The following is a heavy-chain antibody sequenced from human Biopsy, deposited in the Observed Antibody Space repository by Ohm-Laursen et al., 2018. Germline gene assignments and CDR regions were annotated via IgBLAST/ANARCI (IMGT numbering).Heavy chain of an antibody. CDR2: ISPSGATT. CDR3: ARGSPRRVSIFEASIYWFDT. V-gene: IGHV1-46*01. CDR1: GNTFATYH. Sequence: ASVKVSCKASGNTFATYHIHWVRQAPGQGLEWMGVISPSGATTSFSQKFQGRITMTRDTSTGTVYMDLNSLGSEDTAVYYCARGSPRRVSIFEASIYWFDTWGQGTLVTVSS. D-gene: IGHD6-6*01. J-gene: IGHJ5*02.